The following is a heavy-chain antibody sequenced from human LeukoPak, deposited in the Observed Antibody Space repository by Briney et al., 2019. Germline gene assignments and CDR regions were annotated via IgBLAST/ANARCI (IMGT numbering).Heavy chain of an antibody. Sequence: GGSLRLSCAASGFTFSSYAMNWVRQAPGKGLEWISYISRTGTTIYYADSVKGRFTISRDNAKNSLYLQMNSLRSEDTGVYFLVSDFCSCDHVPLVWGEGTLLTVSS. CDR2: ISRTGTTI. CDR3: VSDFCSCDHVPLV. D-gene: IGHD6-6*01. J-gene: IGHJ4*02. V-gene: IGHV3-48*01. CDR1: GFTFSSYA.